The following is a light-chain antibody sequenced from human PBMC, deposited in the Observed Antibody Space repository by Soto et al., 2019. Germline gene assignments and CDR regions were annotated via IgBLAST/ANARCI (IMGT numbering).Light chain of an antibody. V-gene: IGLV2-14*01. J-gene: IGLJ2*01. CDR2: DVS. CDR1: SSDVGAYNY. CDR3: SSYTSSSTLV. Sequence: QSALTQPASVSGSPGQSIAISCTGTSSDVGAYNYVSWYQRHPGKAPKLMIYDVSNRPSGVSSRFSGSKSGNTASLTISGLQAEDEADYHCSSYTSSSTLVFGGGTKLTVL.